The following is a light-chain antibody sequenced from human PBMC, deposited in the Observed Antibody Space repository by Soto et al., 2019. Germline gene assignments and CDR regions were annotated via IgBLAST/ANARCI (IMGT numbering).Light chain of an antibody. V-gene: IGKV1-5*01. Sequence: DIQMTQFPSALSASVGDRVTITCRASQNVNNWLAWYQHKPGKAPQLLIYDASVLETGVPSRFSGCGSGTEFTLAISGLQSDDFATYYCQQYNTYWTFGPGTKVDIK. CDR1: QNVNNW. CDR3: QQYNTYWT. J-gene: IGKJ1*01. CDR2: DAS.